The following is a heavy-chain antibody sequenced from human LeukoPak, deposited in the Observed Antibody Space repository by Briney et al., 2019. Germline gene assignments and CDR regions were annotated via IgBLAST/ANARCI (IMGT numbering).Heavy chain of an antibody. CDR1: GFTFSSYA. D-gene: IGHD3-22*01. J-gene: IGHJ4*02. V-gene: IGHV3-23*01. CDR3: AKKKTGMIVVVIGNYFDY. CDR2: ISGSGGST. Sequence: PGGSLRLSCAASGFTFSSYAVSWVRQAPGKGLEWVSAISGSGGSTYYADSVKGRFTISRDNSKNTLYLQMNSLRAEDTAVYYCAKKKTGMIVVVIGNYFDYWGQGTLVTVSS.